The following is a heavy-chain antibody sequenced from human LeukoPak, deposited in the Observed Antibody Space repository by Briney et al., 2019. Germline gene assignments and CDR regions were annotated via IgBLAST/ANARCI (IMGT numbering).Heavy chain of an antibody. CDR2: IYYSGDT. CDR3: ARPDSNDYYGALGFDI. CDR1: GGSMTSYY. V-gene: IGHV4-59*08. Sequence: SETLSLACTVSGGSMTSYYWSWIRQPPGKGLEWIGYIYYSGDTNYNPSLKSRVTISVDTSKNQFSLKLSSVTAADTAVYYCARPDSNDYYGALGFDIWGQGTMVTVSS. J-gene: IGHJ3*02. D-gene: IGHD3-22*01.